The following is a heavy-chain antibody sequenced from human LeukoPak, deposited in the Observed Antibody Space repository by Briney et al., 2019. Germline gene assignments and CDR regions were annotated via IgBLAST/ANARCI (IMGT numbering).Heavy chain of an antibody. CDR3: ASTEPGNAYYFDY. CDR2: ISRNSRYI. J-gene: IGHJ4*02. V-gene: IGHV3-21*06. Sequence: GGSLRLSCAASGFSFSTYSMNWVRQAPGKGLEWVSSISRNSRYIYYADSMRGRFTISRDNAKNSLYLQMNSLRAEDTAVYYCASTEPGNAYYFDYWGQGTLVTVSS. CDR1: GFSFSTYS.